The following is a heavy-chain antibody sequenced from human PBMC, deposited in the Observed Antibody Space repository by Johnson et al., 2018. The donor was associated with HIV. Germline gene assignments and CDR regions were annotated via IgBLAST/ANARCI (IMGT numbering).Heavy chain of an antibody. J-gene: IGHJ3*02. Sequence: VQLVESGGGLVQPGRSLRLSCAASGFTFDDYAMHWVRQAPGKGLEWVSGIRWNSGSIGYADSVKGRFTISRDNAKNSLYLQMKSLRAEDTALYYCAKDKAGYSGSTGGAFDIWGHGTMVTVSS. D-gene: IGHD1-26*01. V-gene: IGHV3-9*01. CDR2: IRWNSGSI. CDR3: AKDKAGYSGSTGGAFDI. CDR1: GFTFDDYA.